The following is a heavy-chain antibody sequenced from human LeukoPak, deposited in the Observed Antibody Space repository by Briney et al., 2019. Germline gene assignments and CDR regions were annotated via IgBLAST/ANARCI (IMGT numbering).Heavy chain of an antibody. CDR2: IYYNEAT. J-gene: IGHJ4*02. Sequence: SETLSLTCTVSGGSIGSSNYYWAWIRQPPGKGLEWTGTIYYNEATQYNPSLKSRVTISVDTSKNQFSLKLTSVTAADAAISYYSRELRIPAVADTGDCRGQGILVTVSS. CDR1: GGSIGSSNYY. D-gene: IGHD6-19*01. V-gene: IGHV4-39*02. CDR3: SRELRIPAVADTGDC.